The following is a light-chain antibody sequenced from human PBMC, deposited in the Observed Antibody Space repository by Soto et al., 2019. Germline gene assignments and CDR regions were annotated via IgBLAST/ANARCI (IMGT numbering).Light chain of an antibody. Sequence: QSALTQPASVSGSPGQSITISCTGTSGDIGSYNRVSWYQQHPGKAPKLIIYEVTDRPSGVSNRFSGSKSGNTASLTISGLQAEEGAENYCSSYTKINTGACVFGTGTQLTVL. CDR3: SSYTKINTGACV. V-gene: IGLV2-14*01. CDR2: EVT. J-gene: IGLJ7*01. CDR1: SGDIGSYNR.